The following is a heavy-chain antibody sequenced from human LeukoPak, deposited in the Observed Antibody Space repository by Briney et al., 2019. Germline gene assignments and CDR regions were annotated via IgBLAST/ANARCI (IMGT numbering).Heavy chain of an antibody. J-gene: IGHJ4*02. Sequence: ASVKVSCKASGYTFTSYDINWVRQATGQGLEWMGWMNPNSGNTGYAQKFQGRVTITRNTTISTAYMELSSLRSEDTAVYYCARDNDSRDPPHFDYWGQGTLVTVSS. D-gene: IGHD3-16*01. V-gene: IGHV1-8*03. CDR1: GYTFTSYD. CDR2: MNPNSGNT. CDR3: ARDNDSRDPPHFDY.